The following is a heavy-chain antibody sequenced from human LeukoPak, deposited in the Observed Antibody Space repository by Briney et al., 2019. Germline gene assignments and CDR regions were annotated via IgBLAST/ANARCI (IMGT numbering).Heavy chain of an antibody. J-gene: IGHJ4*02. Sequence: PGGSLRLSCAASGFTFSSFEMNWVRQAPGGGLGWISCISGCDSPIYCADSVKGRFTISRDNAKNSLYLEMNSLRAEDTAVYYCARGFRHTAMFLDYWGQGTPVTVSS. D-gene: IGHD5-18*01. CDR2: ISGCDSPI. CDR3: ARGFRHTAMFLDY. V-gene: IGHV3-48*03. CDR1: GFTFSSFE.